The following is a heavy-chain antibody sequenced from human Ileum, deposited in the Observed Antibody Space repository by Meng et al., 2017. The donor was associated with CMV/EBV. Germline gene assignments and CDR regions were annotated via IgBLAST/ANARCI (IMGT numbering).Heavy chain of an antibody. D-gene: IGHD3-3*01. CDR1: EFTFNTYG. CDR3: ARALGFGVVLPNYDAFDI. J-gene: IGHJ3*02. V-gene: IGHV3-23*01. Sequence: GESLKISCAASEFTFNTYGMRWVRQAPGKGLEWVAAISATGGHKYYADSGKGRFTLSRDNSKNILYLQMNNLRAEDTAIYYCARALGFGVVLPNYDAFDIWGQGTMVTVSS. CDR2: ISATGGHK.